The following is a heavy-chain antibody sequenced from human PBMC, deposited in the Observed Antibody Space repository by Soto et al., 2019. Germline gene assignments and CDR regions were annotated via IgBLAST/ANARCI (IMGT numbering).Heavy chain of an antibody. CDR1: GGSISNYY. V-gene: IGHV4-59*08. CDR2: IYYSGST. J-gene: IGHJ5*02. D-gene: IGHD3-10*01. CDR3: ARHGIMVRGVTPNWFDP. Sequence: PSETLSLTCTVSGGSISNYYWSWIRQPPGKGLEWVGYIYYSGSTNYNPSLKSRVTISLDTSKKQFSLKLTSVTATDTAVYYCARHGIMVRGVTPNWFDPWGQGTLVTVSS.